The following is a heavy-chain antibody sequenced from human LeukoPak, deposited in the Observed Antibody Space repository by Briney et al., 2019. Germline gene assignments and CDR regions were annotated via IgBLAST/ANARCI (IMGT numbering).Heavy chain of an antibody. CDR2: IDPSDSYT. CDR3: ARPTLAAAGTGGWFDP. V-gene: IGHV5-10-1*01. Sequence: GESLRIPCKGSGYSFTSYWITWVRQMPGKGLEWMGRIDPSDSYTNYSPSFQGHVTISADKSISTAYLQWSSLKASDTAMYYCARPTLAAAGTGGWFDPWGQGTLVTVSS. D-gene: IGHD6-13*01. J-gene: IGHJ5*02. CDR1: GYSFTSYW.